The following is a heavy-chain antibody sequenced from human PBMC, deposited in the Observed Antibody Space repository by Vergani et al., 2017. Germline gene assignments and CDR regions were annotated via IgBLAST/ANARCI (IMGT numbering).Heavy chain of an antibody. J-gene: IGHJ5*02. Sequence: QVQLQESGPGLLKPSQTLSLTCTVSGASVSRGTYYWTWIRQPAGKKLEWIVRMYTSGHTIYNPSLKSRVTISVDTSKNQFSLKLSSVTAADTAVYYCARDMDYYDSSGYARNWFDPWGQGTLVTVSS. CDR2: MYTSGHT. CDR1: GASVSRGTYY. V-gene: IGHV4-61*02. CDR3: ARDMDYYDSSGYARNWFDP. D-gene: IGHD3-22*01.